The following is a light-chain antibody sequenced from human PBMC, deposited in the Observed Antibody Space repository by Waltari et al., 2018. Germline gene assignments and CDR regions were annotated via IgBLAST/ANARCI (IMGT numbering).Light chain of an antibody. V-gene: IGKV1-39*01. J-gene: IGKJ4*01. CDR3: QQGYSTPPRLT. CDR2: AAS. Sequence: DIQLTQSPSSLSASVGDRVTITCRASQSISTYLSWYQQKPGKAPKLLIYAASRFHSGVPSRFSGSGSGTDFTLTISSLQPEDFATYYCQQGYSTPPRLTFGGGTKVEI. CDR1: QSISTY.